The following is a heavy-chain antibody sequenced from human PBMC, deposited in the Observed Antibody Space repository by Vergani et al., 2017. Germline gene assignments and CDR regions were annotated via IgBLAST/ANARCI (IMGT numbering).Heavy chain of an antibody. CDR3: ARRTGYSSSWYFDL. CDR2: IYGGGST. CDR1: GFTVSSNY. V-gene: IGHV3-53*02. J-gene: IGHJ2*01. Sequence: EVQLVETGGGLIQPGGSLRLSCAASGFTVSSNYMSWVRQAPGKGLEWVSVIYGGGSTYYADSVKGRFTISRDNSKNTLYRQMNSLRAEDTAVYYCARRTGYSSSWYFDLWGRGTLVTVSS. D-gene: IGHD6-13*01.